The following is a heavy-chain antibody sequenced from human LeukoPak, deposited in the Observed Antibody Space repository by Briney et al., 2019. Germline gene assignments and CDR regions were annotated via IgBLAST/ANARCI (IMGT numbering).Heavy chain of an antibody. J-gene: IGHJ4*02. D-gene: IGHD1-26*01. CDR3: ARVDYSGRYYFFDD. Sequence: SETLSLTCTVSGGSISSYYWSWIRQPAGKGLEWIGRIYTSGSTNYNPSLKSRVTMSLDTSKNQFSLELSSVTAADTAVYYCARVDYSGRYYFFDDWGQGILVTVSS. CDR2: IYTSGST. V-gene: IGHV4-4*07. CDR1: GGSISSYY.